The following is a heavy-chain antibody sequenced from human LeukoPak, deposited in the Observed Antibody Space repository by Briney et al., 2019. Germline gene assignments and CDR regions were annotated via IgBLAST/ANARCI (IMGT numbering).Heavy chain of an antibody. CDR1: GFTFSSYA. CDR2: ISYDGSDK. D-gene: IGHD2-2*01. V-gene: IGHV3-30-3*01. Sequence: HPGGSLRLSCAASGFTFSSYAMHWVRQAPGKGLEWVAVISYDGSDKYYADSVKGRFTISRDNSKNTLYLQMNSLRAEDTAVYYCARRGGYCSSTRCPYKWFGPLGQGTLVTVSS. CDR3: ARRGGYCSSTRCPYKWFGP. J-gene: IGHJ5*02.